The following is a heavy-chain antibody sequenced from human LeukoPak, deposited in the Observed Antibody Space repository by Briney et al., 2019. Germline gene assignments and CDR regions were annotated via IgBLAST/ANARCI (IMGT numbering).Heavy chain of an antibody. CDR2: INTRADET. Sequence: AGGSQTLFCAASGFSFSNYGMSWFRQAPGKGLEWVSTINTRADETHYADSVRGRFTIFRDNSKSTLALHMSNLRVEDTAVYYCERDPSDYEWQRGWYRDFWGRGSQVTVSS. V-gene: IGHV3-23*01. D-gene: IGHD6-19*01. J-gene: IGHJ4*01. CDR3: ERDPSDYEWQRGWYRDF. CDR1: GFSFSNYG.